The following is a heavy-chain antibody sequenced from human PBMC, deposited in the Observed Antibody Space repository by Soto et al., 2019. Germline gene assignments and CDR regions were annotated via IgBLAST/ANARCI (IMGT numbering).Heavy chain of an antibody. D-gene: IGHD2-15*01. V-gene: IGHV3-23*01. Sequence: EVQLLESGGGLVQPGGSLRLSCAASGFTFSSYAMSWVRQAPGKGLEWVSAISGSGGSTYYADSVKGRFTISRDNSKNTLYLQSNSLRADDTAVYYCEKSPRGCSGGSCQPRWLQRGYYFDYWGQGTLVTVSS. J-gene: IGHJ4*02. CDR2: ISGSGGST. CDR3: EKSPRGCSGGSCQPRWLQRGYYFDY. CDR1: GFTFSSYA.